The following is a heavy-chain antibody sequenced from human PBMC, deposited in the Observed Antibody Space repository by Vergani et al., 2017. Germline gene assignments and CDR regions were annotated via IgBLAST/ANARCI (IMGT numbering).Heavy chain of an antibody. J-gene: IGHJ4*02. V-gene: IGHV3-7*01. CDR2: IKGDGSAK. CDR3: ARDSRYSSSCCGFDY. D-gene: IGHD6-13*01. Sequence: EVDLVESGGGLVQPGGSLRLSCAASGFRFSNYWMHWLRQAPGKGLEWVAAIKGDGSAKQYVESVKGRFTISRDNAKSSLYLQMNSLRVADTAVYYCARDSRYSSSCCGFDYWGQGTLVTVSS. CDR1: GFRFSNYW.